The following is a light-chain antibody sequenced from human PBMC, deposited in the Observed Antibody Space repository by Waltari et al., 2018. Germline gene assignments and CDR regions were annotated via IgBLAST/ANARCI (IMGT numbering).Light chain of an antibody. CDR3: QQYNIWPLA. CDR2: GAS. J-gene: IGKJ1*01. V-gene: IGKV3-15*01. CDR1: QSVGTN. Sequence: EIVMTQSPATLSVSPGERATLSCRASQSVGTNLAWYQQKPGQAPRLLISGASTRATGFPARFSGSGSGTEFTLTISSLQSEDFTVYYCQQYNIWPLAFGQGTKVEI.